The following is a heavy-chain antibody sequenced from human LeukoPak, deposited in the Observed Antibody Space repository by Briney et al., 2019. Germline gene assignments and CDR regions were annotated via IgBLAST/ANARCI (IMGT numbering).Heavy chain of an antibody. CDR1: GGSISSGGYY. J-gene: IGHJ4*02. CDR3: ARVTGSGYYLYYFDY. V-gene: IGHV4-31*03. CDR2: IYYSGST. D-gene: IGHD3-3*01. Sequence: SETLSLTCTVSGGSISSGGYYWSWIRQHPGKGLEWIGYIYYSGSTYYNPSLKSRVTISVDTSKNQFSLKLSSATAADTAVYYCARVTGSGYYLYYFDYWGQGTLVTVSS.